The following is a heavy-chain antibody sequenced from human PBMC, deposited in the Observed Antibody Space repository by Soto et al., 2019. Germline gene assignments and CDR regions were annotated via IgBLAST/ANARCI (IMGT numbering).Heavy chain of an antibody. CDR1: GYTFTSYG. D-gene: IGHD2-15*01. CDR2: ISAYNGNT. J-gene: IGHJ3*02. V-gene: IGHV1-18*01. CDR3: ARVDIVVVVAAAPLTLDAFDI. Sequence: GASVKVSCKASGYTFTSYGISWVRQAPGQGLEWMGWISAYNGNTNYAQKHQGRVTMTTDTSTSTAYMELRSLRSDDTAVYYCARVDIVVVVAAAPLTLDAFDIWGQGTMVTVSS.